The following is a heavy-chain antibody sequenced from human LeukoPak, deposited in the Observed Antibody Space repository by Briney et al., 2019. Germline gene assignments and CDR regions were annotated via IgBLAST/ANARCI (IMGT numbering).Heavy chain of an antibody. V-gene: IGHV3-11*01. CDR3: VPRSRGMDV. CDR1: GFTFSDYY. Sequence: GGSLRLSCAASGFTFSDYYMSWIRQAPGKGLEWVSYISSSGSTIYYADSVKGRFIISRDNSKNTLYLQMNSLRAEDTAVYYCVPRSRGMDVWGQGTTVIVSS. D-gene: IGHD3-10*01. CDR2: ISSSGSTI. J-gene: IGHJ6*02.